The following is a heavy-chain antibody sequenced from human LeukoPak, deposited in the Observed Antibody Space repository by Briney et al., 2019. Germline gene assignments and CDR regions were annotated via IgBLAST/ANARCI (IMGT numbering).Heavy chain of an antibody. CDR3: ARANSFDSSGYYFDY. V-gene: IGHV3-49*03. D-gene: IGHD3-22*01. CDR1: GFTFGNYA. CDR2: IRSKTYRGPT. Sequence: GGSLRLSCTASGFTFGNYALSWFRQAPGKGLEWVAFIRSKTYRGPTEYAASVKGRFTISRDDSKSIAYLQMNSLKTEDTAVYYCARANSFDSSGYYFDYWGQGTLVTVSS. J-gene: IGHJ4*02.